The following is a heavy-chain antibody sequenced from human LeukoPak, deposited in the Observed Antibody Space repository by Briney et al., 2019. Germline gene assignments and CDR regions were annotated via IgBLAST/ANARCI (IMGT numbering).Heavy chain of an antibody. D-gene: IGHD2-21*02. CDR1: DDSISRYY. Sequence: SETLSLTCTVSDDSISRYYWSWIRQPAGKGLEWIGRIYTIGITNYNPSLKSRVSMPVDTSKSQFSLKLSSVTAADTAVYYCARGGDLPDYWGQGTLVTVSS. CDR2: IYTIGIT. CDR3: ARGGDLPDY. J-gene: IGHJ4*02. V-gene: IGHV4-4*07.